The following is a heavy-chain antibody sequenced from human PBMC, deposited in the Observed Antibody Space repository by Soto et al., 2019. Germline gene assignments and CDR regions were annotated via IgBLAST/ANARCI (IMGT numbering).Heavy chain of an antibody. V-gene: IGHV4-30-2*01. D-gene: IGHD1-26*01. CDR2: TYHSGNP. CDR1: GDTISTGGYT. J-gene: IGHJ4*02. CDR3: ARDAVGATHFDY. Sequence: SETLSLTCDVSGDTISTGGYTWSWIRQPPGEALEWIGHTYHSGNPYYNPSLKSRVIISVDRSKNQFSLKLSSVTAADTAIYYCARDAVGATHFDYWGKGAPVTVSS.